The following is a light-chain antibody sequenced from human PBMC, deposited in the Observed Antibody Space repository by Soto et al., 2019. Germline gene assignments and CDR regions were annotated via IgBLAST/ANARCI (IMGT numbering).Light chain of an antibody. CDR2: EVS. CDR3: ASYTSSSTSVI. V-gene: IGLV2-14*01. CDR1: SNDAGGYKY. J-gene: IGLJ2*01. Sequence: QSALTQPASVSGSPGQSITISCTGTSNDAGGYKYVSWYQQHPDKAPKLIIFEVSNRPSGISSRFSGSKSGNTASLTISGLQAEDEADYYCASYTSSSTSVIFGRGTKLTVL.